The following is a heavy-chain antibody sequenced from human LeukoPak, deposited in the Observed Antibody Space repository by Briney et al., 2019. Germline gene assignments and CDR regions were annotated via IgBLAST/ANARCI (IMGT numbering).Heavy chain of an antibody. V-gene: IGHV3-23*01. Sequence: GGSLRLSCAASGFTFSSYAMTWVRQAPGKGLEWFSGISGSGGNTYYTDSVRGRLSISRDNSKNTLYLQVNSLRAEDTAVYYCAKGRTEGGTLALDYWGQGTLVTVSS. CDR1: GFTFSSYA. CDR3: AKGRTEGGTLALDY. D-gene: IGHD6-19*01. CDR2: ISGSGGNT. J-gene: IGHJ4*02.